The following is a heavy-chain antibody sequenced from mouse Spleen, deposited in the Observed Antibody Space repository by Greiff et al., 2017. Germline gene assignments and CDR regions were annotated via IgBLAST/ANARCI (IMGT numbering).Heavy chain of an antibody. CDR1: GSSLTDYG. CDR3: AKQQYGNYFAWFAY. CDR2: IWGGGST. D-gene: IGHD2-10*02. Sequence: LVESGPGLVAPSQSLSITCTVSGSSLTDYGVSWIRQPPGKGLEWLGVIWGGGSTYYNSALKSRLSISKDNSKSQVFLKMNSLQTDDTAMYCCAKQQYGNYFAWFAYWGQGTLVTVSA. J-gene: IGHJ3*01. V-gene: IGHV2-6-5*01.